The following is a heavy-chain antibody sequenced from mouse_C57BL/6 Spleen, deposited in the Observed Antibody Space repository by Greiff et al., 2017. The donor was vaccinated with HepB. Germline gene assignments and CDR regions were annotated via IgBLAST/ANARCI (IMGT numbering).Heavy chain of an antibody. Sequence: EVKLMESGGGLVKPGGSLKLSCAASGFTFSDDGMHWVRQAPEKGLEWVAYISSGSSTIYYADTVKGRFTISRDNAKNTLFLQMTSLRSEDTAMYYCARYDGYLEVDYWGQGTSVTVSS. CDR3: ARYDGYLEVDY. CDR1: GFTFSDDG. V-gene: IGHV5-17*01. D-gene: IGHD2-3*01. CDR2: ISSGSSTI. J-gene: IGHJ4*01.